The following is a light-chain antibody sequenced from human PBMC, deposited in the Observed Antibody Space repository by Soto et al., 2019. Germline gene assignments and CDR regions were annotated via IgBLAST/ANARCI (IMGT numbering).Light chain of an antibody. CDR3: QQRSNWPLGT. J-gene: IGKJ1*01. CDR2: DAS. Sequence: EIVLTQSPATLSLSPGERATLSCRASQSVGSYLAWYQQKPGQAPRLLIFDASNRATGIPARFSGSGSGTDFTLTISSLGPEDFAVYYCQQRSNWPLGTFGQGTKVEIK. CDR1: QSVGSY. V-gene: IGKV3-11*01.